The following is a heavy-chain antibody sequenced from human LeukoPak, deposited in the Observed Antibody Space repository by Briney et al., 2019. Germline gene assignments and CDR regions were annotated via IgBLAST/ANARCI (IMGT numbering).Heavy chain of an antibody. CDR1: GGSFSGYY. CDR3: ARRRYSYGYGLDY. D-gene: IGHD5-18*01. Sequence: SETLSLTCAVYGGSFSGYYWSWIRQPPGKGLEWIGEINHSGSTNYNPSLESRVTISVDTSKNQFSLKLSSVTAADTAVYYCARRRYSYGYGLDYWGQGTLVTVSS. V-gene: IGHV4-34*01. CDR2: INHSGST. J-gene: IGHJ4*02.